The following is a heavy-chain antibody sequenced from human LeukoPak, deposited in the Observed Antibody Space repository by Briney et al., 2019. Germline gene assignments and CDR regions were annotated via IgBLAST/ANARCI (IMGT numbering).Heavy chain of an antibody. V-gene: IGHV3-53*01. J-gene: IGHJ4*02. CDR2: IYSGGST. CDR3: ARAFMVRGVIFYFDY. Sequence: GGSLRLSCAASGFTVSSNYMSWVRQAPGKGLEWVSVIYSGGSTYYADSVKGRFTISRDNSKNTLYLQMNSLRAEDTAVYYSARAFMVRGVIFYFDYWGQGTLVTVSS. CDR1: GFTVSSNY. D-gene: IGHD3-10*01.